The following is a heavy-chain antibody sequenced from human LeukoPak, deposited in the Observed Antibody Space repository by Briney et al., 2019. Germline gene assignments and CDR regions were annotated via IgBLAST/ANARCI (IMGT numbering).Heavy chain of an antibody. CDR3: ARAPRXRIAAAGTVYYGMDV. Sequence: NTSETLSLTCAVYGGSFSGYYWSWIRQPPGKGLEWIGEINHSGSTNYNPSLKSRVTISVDTSKNQFSLKLSSVTAADTAVYYCARAPRXRIAAAGTVYYGMDVWGQGTTVTVSS. V-gene: IGHV4-34*01. J-gene: IGHJ6*02. D-gene: IGHD6-13*01. CDR2: INHSGST. CDR1: GGSFSGYY.